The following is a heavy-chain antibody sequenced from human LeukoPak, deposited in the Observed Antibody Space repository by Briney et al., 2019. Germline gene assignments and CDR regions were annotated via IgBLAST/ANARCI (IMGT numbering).Heavy chain of an antibody. D-gene: IGHD3-10*01. V-gene: IGHV3-74*01. CDR3: ARDSFSSYYYGSGSFSSVDY. CDR1: GFTFSSYW. CDR2: INSDGSNT. J-gene: IGHJ4*02. Sequence: GGSLRLSCAASGFTFSSYWMHWVRQAPGKGLVWVSRINSDGSNTSYADSVKGRFTISRDNAKNTLYLQMNSLRAEDTAVYYCARDSFSSYYYGSGSFSSVDYWGQGTLVTVSS.